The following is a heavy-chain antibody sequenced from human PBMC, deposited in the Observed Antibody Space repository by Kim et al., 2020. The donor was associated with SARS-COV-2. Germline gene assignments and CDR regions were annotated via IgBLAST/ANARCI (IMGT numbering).Heavy chain of an antibody. CDR1: GFTFSSYA. V-gene: IGHV3-30-3*01. CDR3: TGISSSS. J-gene: IGHJ4*02. CDR2: ISYDGSNK. Sequence: GGSLRLSCAASGFTFSSYAMHWVRQAPGKGLEWVAVISYDGSNKYYADSVKGRFTISRDNSKNTLYLQMNSLRAEDTAVYYCTGISSSSWGQGTLVTVSS. D-gene: IGHD6-13*01.